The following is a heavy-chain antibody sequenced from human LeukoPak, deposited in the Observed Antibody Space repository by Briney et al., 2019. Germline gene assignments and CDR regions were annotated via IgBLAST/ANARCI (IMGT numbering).Heavy chain of an antibody. CDR2: ISYDGSNK. Sequence: GGSLRLSCAASGFTFSSYAMHWVRQAPGKGLEWVAVISYDGSNKYYADSVKGRFTISRDNSKNTPYLQMISLRAEDTAVYYCAKDDSYDSLTGFDYWGQGTLVTVSS. J-gene: IGHJ4*02. D-gene: IGHD5-12*01. CDR3: AKDDSYDSLTGFDY. CDR1: GFTFSSYA. V-gene: IGHV3-30-3*01.